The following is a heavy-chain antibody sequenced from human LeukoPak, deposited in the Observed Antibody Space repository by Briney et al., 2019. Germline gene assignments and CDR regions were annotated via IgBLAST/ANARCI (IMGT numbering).Heavy chain of an antibody. J-gene: IGHJ5*02. CDR1: GFTFSSYS. CDR2: ISSSSSYI. CDR3: ARVLTEYQLLAWFDP. V-gene: IGHV3-21*01. Sequence: PGGSLRLSCAASGFTFSSYSMTWVRQAPGKGLEWVSSISSSSSYIYYADSVKSRFTISRDNAKNSLYLQMNSLRAEDTAVYYCARVLTEYQLLAWFDPWGQGTLVTVSS. D-gene: IGHD2-2*01.